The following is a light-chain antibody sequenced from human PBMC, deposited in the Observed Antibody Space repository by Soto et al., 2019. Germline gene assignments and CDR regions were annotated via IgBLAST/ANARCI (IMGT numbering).Light chain of an antibody. CDR1: HSISSW. CDR3: QQSYITPRT. CDR2: DAS. J-gene: IGKJ1*01. Sequence: DIQMSHSPSTLSATVGDRVTITCRASHSISSWLAWYQQKPGKAPKLLIYDASSLESGVPSRFSGSGSGTDFTLTISSLQPEDFATYYCQQSYITPRTFGQGTKVDI. V-gene: IGKV1-5*01.